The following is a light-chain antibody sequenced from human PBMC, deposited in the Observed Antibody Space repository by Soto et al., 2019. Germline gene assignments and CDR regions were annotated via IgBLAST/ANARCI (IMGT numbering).Light chain of an antibody. Sequence: QCVLTQPASVSGSPGRSITISCIGTSSDVGAFNYVSWYQQHPGKAPKLIIYDVTDRPSGVSTRFSASKSGNTASLTISGLQAEDEADYYCSSYTTRNTEVFGTGTKVTVL. CDR3: SSYTTRNTEV. J-gene: IGLJ1*01. V-gene: IGLV2-14*03. CDR2: DVT. CDR1: SSDVGAFNY.